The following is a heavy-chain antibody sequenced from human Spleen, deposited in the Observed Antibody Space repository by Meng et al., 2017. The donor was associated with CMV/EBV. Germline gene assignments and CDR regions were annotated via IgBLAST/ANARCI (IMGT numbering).Heavy chain of an antibody. CDR3: VRDMYFDY. CDR2: TTSSAGYI. J-gene: IGHJ4*02. Sequence: GGSLRLSCAASGFTLSSYSMNWVRQAPGKGLEWVSSTTSSAGYIYYADSVKGRFTIFRDNANNSLYLQMNSLRAEDTAVYYCVRDMYFDYWGQGTLVTVSS. CDR1: GFTLSSYS. V-gene: IGHV3-21*01.